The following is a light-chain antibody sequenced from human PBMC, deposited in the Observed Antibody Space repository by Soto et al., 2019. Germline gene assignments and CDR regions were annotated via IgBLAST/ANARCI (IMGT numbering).Light chain of an antibody. V-gene: IGKV3-11*01. CDR2: ESS. CDR1: QNVTNY. J-gene: IGKJ4*01. Sequence: VLTQSPATLSLSPGERATLSCRASQNVTNYLDWYQQKPGQAPRLLIYESSNRATGIAARFSGGGSGTDFTLTISRLEPEDFAVYHCQQFSSYPLTFGGGTKVDIK. CDR3: QQFSSYPLT.